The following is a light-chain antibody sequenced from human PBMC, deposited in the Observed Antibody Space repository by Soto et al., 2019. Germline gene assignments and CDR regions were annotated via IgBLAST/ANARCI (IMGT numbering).Light chain of an antibody. V-gene: IGKV3-20*01. Sequence: EIVLTQSPGTLSLSPGERATLSCRASQSVSSSYLARYQQKPGQAPRLLIYGASSRATGIPDRFSGSGPGTDFTLTISRLEPEDFAVYYCQQYGSSPPFGGGTKVDIK. CDR3: QQYGSSPP. J-gene: IGKJ4*01. CDR1: QSVSSSY. CDR2: GAS.